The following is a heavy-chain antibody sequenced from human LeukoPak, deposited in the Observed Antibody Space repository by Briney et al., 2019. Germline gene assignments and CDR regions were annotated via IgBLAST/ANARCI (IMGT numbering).Heavy chain of an antibody. Sequence: TGGSLRLSCAASGFTFSSYGMHWVRQAPGKGLEWVAFIRYDGSNKYYADSVKGRFTISRDNSKNTLYLQMNSLRAEDTAVYYCAKAVLRFLEWLYFDYWGQGTLVTVSS. J-gene: IGHJ4*02. V-gene: IGHV3-30*02. CDR3: AKAVLRFLEWLYFDY. CDR2: IRYDGSNK. CDR1: GFTFSSYG. D-gene: IGHD3-3*01.